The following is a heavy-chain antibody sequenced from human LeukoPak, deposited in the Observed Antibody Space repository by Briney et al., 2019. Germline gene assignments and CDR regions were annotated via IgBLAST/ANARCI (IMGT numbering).Heavy chain of an antibody. V-gene: IGHV1-46*01. D-gene: IGHD3-3*01. CDR1: GYTFPSYY. J-gene: IGHJ4*02. Sequence: GASVKVSCKASGYTFPSYYMHWVRQAPGQGLEWMGVINPSGGNTNSAQKFQGRVTMTRDTSTRTVYMELSSLRSEDTAVYYCARDGYDFWSGYYKKGLYYWGQGTLVTVSS. CDR2: INPSGGNT. CDR3: ARDGYDFWSGYYKKGLYY.